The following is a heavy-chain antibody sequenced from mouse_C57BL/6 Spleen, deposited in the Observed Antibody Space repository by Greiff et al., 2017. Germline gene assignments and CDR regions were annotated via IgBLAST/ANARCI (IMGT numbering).Heavy chain of an antibody. CDR3: ARDYGSSYGFDY. CDR1: GFTFSSYA. J-gene: IGHJ2*01. V-gene: IGHV5-4*01. D-gene: IGHD1-1*01. Sequence: DVHLVESGGGLVKPGGSLKLSCAASGFTFSSYAMSWVRQTPEKRLEWVATISDGGSYTYYPDNVKGRFTISRDNAKNNLYLQMSHLKSEDTAMYYCARDYGSSYGFDYWGQGTTLTVSS. CDR2: ISDGGSYT.